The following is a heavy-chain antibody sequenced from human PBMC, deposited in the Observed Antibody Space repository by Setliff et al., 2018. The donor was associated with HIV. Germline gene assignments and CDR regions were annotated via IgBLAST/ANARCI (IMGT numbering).Heavy chain of an antibody. D-gene: IGHD2-8*01. CDR1: GGSISNFY. V-gene: IGHV4-59*05. CDR3: ASSPIITNGYYFDY. J-gene: IGHJ4*02. Sequence: SETLSLTCSVSGGSISNFYWSWIRQPPGKGLEWVGHIYSTGNTYHNPSLKSRVTISVDTSKNQFSLKLSSVTAADTAVYYCASSPIITNGYYFDYWGPGTLVTVSS. CDR2: IYSTGNT.